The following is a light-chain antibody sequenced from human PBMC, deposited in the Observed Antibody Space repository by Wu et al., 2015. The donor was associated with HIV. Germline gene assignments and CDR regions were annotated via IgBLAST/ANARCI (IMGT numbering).Light chain of an antibody. CDR2: GAS. CDR1: QSVSSN. V-gene: IGKV3-15*01. CDR3: QQYNYWPS. Sequence: EIVMTQSPATLSVSPGERVTLSCRASQSVSSNLAWYQQKPCQAPRLLIYGASTRATGIPARFSGSGSGTEFTLSISSMQSEDFAVYFCQQYNYWPSFGGGTKVEL. J-gene: IGKJ4*01.